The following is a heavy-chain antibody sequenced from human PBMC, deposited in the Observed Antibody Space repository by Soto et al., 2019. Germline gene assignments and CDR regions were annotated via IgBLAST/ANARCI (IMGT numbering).Heavy chain of an antibody. J-gene: IGHJ4*02. Sequence: QVQVVESGGGVVQPGGSLRLSCASSGFTFSTSAMHWVRQAPVKGLEWMAMISYGGNNKYYEDSVKGRFTISRDISGRTLYLQMNSLRTEETAVYYCAREEFEAGRGHFGCWGQGTWVSVSS. V-gene: IGHV3-30-3*01. CDR1: GFTFSTSA. CDR3: AREEFEAGRGHFGC. D-gene: IGHD6-13*01. CDR2: ISYGGNNK.